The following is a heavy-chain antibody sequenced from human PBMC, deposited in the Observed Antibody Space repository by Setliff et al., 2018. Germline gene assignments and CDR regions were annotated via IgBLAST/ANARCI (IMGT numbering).Heavy chain of an antibody. CDR3: ARERSYYYDSSGFYYEGRHFDY. CDR1: GGSINSGSYY. V-gene: IGHV4-61*09. Sequence: SQTLSLTCTVSGGSINSGSYYWSWIRQSAGKGLEWIGYIYTSGSTNYNPSLKSRVTISLDTSKNQFSLKLSFVTAADTAVYYCARERSYYYDSSGFYYEGRHFDYWGQGTLVTVSS. J-gene: IGHJ4*02. D-gene: IGHD3-22*01. CDR2: IYTSGST.